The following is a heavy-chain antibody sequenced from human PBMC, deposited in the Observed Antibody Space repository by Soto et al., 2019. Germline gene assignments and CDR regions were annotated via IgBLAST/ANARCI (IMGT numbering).Heavy chain of an antibody. D-gene: IGHD2-2*01. CDR1: GGTFSSYT. CDR2: IIPILGIA. J-gene: IGHJ5*02. V-gene: IGHV1-69*02. CDR3: ARTETEYQLLTMGFDP. Sequence: QVQLVQSGAEVKKPGSSVKFSCKASGGTFSSYTISWVRQAPVQGLEWMGRIIPILGIANYAQKFQGRVTITADKSTSTDYMELSSLRSEDTDVYYCARTETEYQLLTMGFDPWGQGTLVTVSS.